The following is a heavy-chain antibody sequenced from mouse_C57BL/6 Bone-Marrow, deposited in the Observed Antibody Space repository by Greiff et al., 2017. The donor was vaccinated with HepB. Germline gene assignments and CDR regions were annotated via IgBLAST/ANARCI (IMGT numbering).Heavy chain of an antibody. J-gene: IGHJ2*01. CDR2: ISSGSSTI. CDR1: GFTFSDYG. V-gene: IGHV5-17*01. CDR3: ARYGWRLYFDY. Sequence: EVKVVESGGGLVKPGGSLKLSCAASGFTFSDYGMHWVRQAPEKGLEWVAYISSGSSTIYYADTVKGRFTISRDNAKNTLFLQMTSLRSEDTAMYYCARYGWRLYFDYWGQGTTLTVSS. D-gene: IGHD2-2*01.